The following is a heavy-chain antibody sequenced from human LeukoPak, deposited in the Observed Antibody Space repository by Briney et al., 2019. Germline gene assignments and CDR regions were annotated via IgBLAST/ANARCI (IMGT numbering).Heavy chain of an antibody. CDR1: GFTFYTYA. Sequence: GGSLRLSCAASGFTFYTYAMSWVRQAPGKGLEWVSVIGGNDGTAYYADSVRGRFTISRDNSENTLYLQMNSLRTEDTAVYYCTKDRVFIAGRPDSYFDDWGQGILVTVSS. V-gene: IGHV3-23*01. CDR3: TKDRVFIAGRPDSYFDD. J-gene: IGHJ4*02. D-gene: IGHD6-6*01. CDR2: IGGNDGTA.